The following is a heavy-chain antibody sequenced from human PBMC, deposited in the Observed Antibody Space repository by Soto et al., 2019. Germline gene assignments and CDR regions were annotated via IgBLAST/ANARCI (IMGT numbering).Heavy chain of an antibody. CDR2: ISSGGDST. CDR1: GFAFTSYA. V-gene: IGHV3-23*01. Sequence: EVQLLESGGDLVQPGGYLRISCAASGFAFTSYAMSWVRQAPGKGLEWVSAISSGGDSTFYADSVRGRFTISRDNSKNTLYLQMSSLRAEDTAVYYCANSFSQSSGDWYSHFDHWGQGTLVTVSS. CDR3: ANSFSQSSGDWYSHFDH. D-gene: IGHD2-15*01. J-gene: IGHJ4*02.